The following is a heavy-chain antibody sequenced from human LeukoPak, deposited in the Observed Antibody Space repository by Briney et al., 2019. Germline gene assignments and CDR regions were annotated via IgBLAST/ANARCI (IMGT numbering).Heavy chain of an antibody. V-gene: IGHV2-5*01. D-gene: IGHD3-9*01. Sequence: ESGPTLVKPTQTLTLTCTFSGFSLSTSGVGVGWIRQPPGKALEWLALIYWNDDKRYSPSLKSRLTITKDTSKNQVVLTMTNMDPVDTATYYCAHTTYDILTGYYFRAQFDPWGQGTLVTVSS. J-gene: IGHJ5*02. CDR1: GFSLSTSGVG. CDR3: AHTTYDILTGYYFRAQFDP. CDR2: IYWNDDK.